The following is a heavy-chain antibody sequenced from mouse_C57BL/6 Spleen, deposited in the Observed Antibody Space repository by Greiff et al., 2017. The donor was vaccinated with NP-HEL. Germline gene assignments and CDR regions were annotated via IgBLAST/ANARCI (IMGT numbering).Heavy chain of an antibody. V-gene: IGHV1-55*01. D-gene: IGHD3-1*01. CDR1: GYTFTSYW. CDR2: IYPGSGST. J-gene: IGHJ4*01. Sequence: QVQLQQPGAELVKPGASVKMSCKASGYTFTSYWITWVKQRPGQGLEWIGDIYPGSGSTNYNEKFKSKATLTVDTSSSTAYMQLSSLTSADSAVDYCARGGYYFFYYAMDYWGQGTSVTVSS. CDR3: ARGGYYFFYYAMDY.